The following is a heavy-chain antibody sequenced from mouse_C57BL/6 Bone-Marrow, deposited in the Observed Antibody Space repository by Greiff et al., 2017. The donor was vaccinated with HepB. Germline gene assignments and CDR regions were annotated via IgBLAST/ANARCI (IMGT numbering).Heavy chain of an antibody. J-gene: IGHJ2*01. CDR1: GFSLTSYG. CDR2: IWSGGST. Sequence: VHLVESGPGLVQPSQSLSITCTVSGFSLTSYGVHWVRQSPGKGLEWLGVIWSGGSTDYNAAFISRLSISKDNSKSQVFFKMKSLQADDTAIYYCARGPFDYWGQGTTLTVSS. V-gene: IGHV2-2*01. CDR3: ARGPFDY.